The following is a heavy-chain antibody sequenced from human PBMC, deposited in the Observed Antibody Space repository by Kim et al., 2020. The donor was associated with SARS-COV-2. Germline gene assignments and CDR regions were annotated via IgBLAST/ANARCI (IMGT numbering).Heavy chain of an antibody. CDR2: IIPIFGTA. V-gene: IGHV1-69*13. CDR3: ARDGPIAAAGTGYYGMDV. Sequence: SVKVSCKASGGTFSSYAISWVRQAPGQGLEWMGGIIPIFGTANYAQKFQGRVTITADESTSTAYMELSSLRSEDTAVYYCARDGPIAAAGTGYYGMDVWGQGTTVTVSS. D-gene: IGHD6-13*01. J-gene: IGHJ6*02. CDR1: GGTFSSYA.